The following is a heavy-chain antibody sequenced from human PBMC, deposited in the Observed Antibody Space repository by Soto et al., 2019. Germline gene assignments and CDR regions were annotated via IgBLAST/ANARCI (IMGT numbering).Heavy chain of an antibody. Sequence: QVQLVESGGGVVQPGRSLRLSCAASGFTFGSSGMHWVRQAPGKGLEWLAFIRYDASSEYNSDSGKGRFTISRDNSKNTLYLQMNSLTTEDTAVYYCAKDGPAPGSGGQGPLVTVSS. V-gene: IGHV3-30*18. CDR3: AKDGPAPGS. CDR2: IRYDASSE. D-gene: IGHD2-2*01. CDR1: GFTFGSSG. J-gene: IGHJ4*02.